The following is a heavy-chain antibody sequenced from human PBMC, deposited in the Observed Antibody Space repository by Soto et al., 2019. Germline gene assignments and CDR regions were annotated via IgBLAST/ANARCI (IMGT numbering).Heavy chain of an antibody. J-gene: IGHJ6*02. CDR2: IYYSGST. CDR1: GGSISSGGYY. D-gene: IGHD5-18*01. CDR3: AREVENTAMVTRGYYYYGMDV. V-gene: IGHV4-31*03. Sequence: LSLTCTVSGGSISSGGYYWSWIRQHPGKGLEWIGYIYYSGSTYYNPSLKSRVTISVDTSKNQFSLKLSSVTAADTAVYYCAREVENTAMVTRGYYYYGMDVWGQGTTVTVSS.